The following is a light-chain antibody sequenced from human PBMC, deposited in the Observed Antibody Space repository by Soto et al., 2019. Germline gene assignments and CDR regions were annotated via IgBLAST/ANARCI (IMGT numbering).Light chain of an antibody. CDR3: QQYDNLPLT. V-gene: IGKV1-33*01. J-gene: IGKJ4*01. Sequence: DIQMTQSPSSLSASVGDRVTITCQASQDIKNYLNWYQQKSGKAPKLLIYDASDLETGVPSRFSGSGSGTDFTFTINSLQTEDIATYYCQQYDNLPLTFGGGTKVDIK. CDR1: QDIKNY. CDR2: DAS.